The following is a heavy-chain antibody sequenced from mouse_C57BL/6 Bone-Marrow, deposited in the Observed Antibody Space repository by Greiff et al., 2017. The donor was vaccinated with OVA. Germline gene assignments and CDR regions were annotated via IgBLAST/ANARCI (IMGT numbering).Heavy chain of an antibody. CDR3: ARWMGYDWFAY. CDR2: IYPGDGDT. CDR1: GYAFSSYW. Sequence: VKLMESGAELVKPGASVKISCKASGYAFSSYWMNWVKQRPGKGLEWIGQIYPGDGDTNYNGKFKGKATLTADKSSSTAYMQLSSLTSEDSAVYFCARWMGYDWFAYWGQGTLVTVSA. V-gene: IGHV1-80*01. D-gene: IGHD2-2*01. J-gene: IGHJ3*01.